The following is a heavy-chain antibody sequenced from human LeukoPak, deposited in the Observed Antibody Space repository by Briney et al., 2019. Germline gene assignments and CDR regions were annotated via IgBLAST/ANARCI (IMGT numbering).Heavy chain of an antibody. J-gene: IGHJ4*02. D-gene: IGHD3-22*01. CDR2: INPNSGGT. Sequence: ASVKVSCKASGYTFTGYYMHWVRQAPGQGLEWMGWINPNSGGTNYAQKFQGRVTMTRDTSISTAYMELSSLRSEDTAVYYCARGVSGSGYYECWGQGTLVTVSS. CDR3: ARGVSGSGYYEC. CDR1: GYTFTGYY. V-gene: IGHV1-2*02.